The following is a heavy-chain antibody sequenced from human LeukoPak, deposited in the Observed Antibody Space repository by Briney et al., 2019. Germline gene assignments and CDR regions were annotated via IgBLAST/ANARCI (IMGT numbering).Heavy chain of an antibody. V-gene: IGHV4-39*02. CDR1: GDSISSSTYS. Sequence: PWETLTLTCTVSGDSISSSTYSWGWIRQPPGKGLEWIGNIYYSGTTYYNPSLKSRVTVSVDTSKNHFSLNLISLTAADTAVYYCASFPWDPSTVASWGQGTLVTVSS. CDR3: ASFPWDPSTVAS. D-gene: IGHD1-26*01. J-gene: IGHJ5*01. CDR2: IYYSGTT.